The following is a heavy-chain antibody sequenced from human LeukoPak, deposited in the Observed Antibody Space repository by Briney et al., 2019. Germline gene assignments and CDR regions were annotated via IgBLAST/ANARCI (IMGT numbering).Heavy chain of an antibody. J-gene: IGHJ6*03. CDR2: ISAYNGNT. Sequence: GASVKVSCKASGYTFTSYGISWVRQAPGQGLEWMGWISAYNGNTNYAQKLQGRVTMTTDTSTSTAYMELRSLRSDDTAVYYCALTGYQEPYYYYYYYMDVWGKGTTVTVSS. CDR3: ALTGYQEPYYYYYYYMDV. V-gene: IGHV1-18*01. D-gene: IGHD3-9*01. CDR1: GYTFTSYG.